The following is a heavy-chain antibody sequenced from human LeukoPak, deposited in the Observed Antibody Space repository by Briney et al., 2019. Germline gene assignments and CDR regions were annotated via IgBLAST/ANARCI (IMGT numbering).Heavy chain of an antibody. CDR3: ARDQYDILTGSLGF. V-gene: IGHV3-30*04. D-gene: IGHD3-9*01. CDR1: GFTFSSYA. CDR2: ISYDGSNK. J-gene: IGHJ4*02. Sequence: GGSLRLSCAASGFTFSSYAMHWVRQGPGKGLEWVAVISYDGSNKYYADSVKGRFTISRDNSKNTLYLQMNSLRAEDTAVYYCARDQYDILTGSLGFWGQGTLVTVSS.